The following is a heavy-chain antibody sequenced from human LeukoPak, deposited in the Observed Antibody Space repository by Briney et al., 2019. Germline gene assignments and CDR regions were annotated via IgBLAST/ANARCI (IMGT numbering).Heavy chain of an antibody. Sequence: SGESLKISCEVSGHRFTNHWIGWVRQMPGKGLEWMGIINLGDSDTKYSPSFQGQVTISADKSISTAYLQWSSLKASDTAMYYCARLVYDAYYYYYYGMDVWGQGTTVTVSS. D-gene: IGHD2-8*01. CDR2: INLGDSDT. J-gene: IGHJ6*02. CDR1: GHRFTNHW. V-gene: IGHV5-51*01. CDR3: ARLVYDAYYYYYYGMDV.